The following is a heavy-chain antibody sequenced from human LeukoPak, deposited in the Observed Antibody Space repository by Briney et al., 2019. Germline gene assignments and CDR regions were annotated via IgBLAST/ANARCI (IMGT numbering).Heavy chain of an antibody. J-gene: IGHJ4*02. CDR2: ISSSSSYI. CDR1: GFTFSSYS. V-gene: IGHV3-21*04. CDR3: AGDLKSLSGTGD. Sequence: GGSLRLSCAASGFTFSSYSMNWVRQAPGKGLEWVSSISSSSSYIYYADSVKGRFTISRDNAKNSLSLQMYSLRAEDTAVYYCAGDLKSLSGTGDWGQGTLVTVSS. D-gene: IGHD6-13*01.